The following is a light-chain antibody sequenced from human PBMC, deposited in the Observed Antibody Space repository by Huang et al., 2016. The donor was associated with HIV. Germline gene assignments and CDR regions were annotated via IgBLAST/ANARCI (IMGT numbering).Light chain of an antibody. CDR3: QQLSDYPVT. Sequence: IQLTQTPSSLSASVGDRVIITCRASQDIGNSLAWYQQKPGKAPKALIYAASTLQSGVEPRFSGSASGTYFTLTINDLQPEDFATYYCQQLSDYPVTFGQGTHLDIE. CDR1: QDIGNS. CDR2: AAS. V-gene: IGKV1-9*01. J-gene: IGKJ5*01.